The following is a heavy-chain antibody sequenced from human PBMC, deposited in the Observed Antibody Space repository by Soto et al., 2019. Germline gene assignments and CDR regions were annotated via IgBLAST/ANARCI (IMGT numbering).Heavy chain of an antibody. V-gene: IGHV3-7*01. Sequence: GGSLRLSCATSGFTFSSYWMSWVRQAPGKGLEWVANIKQDGSEKYYVDSVKGRFTISRDNAKNSLYLQMNSLRAEDTAVYYCARDPPLHISSLPSYSTFFAQHYWGQGTLVTVSS. CDR2: IKQDGSEK. CDR3: ARDPPLHISSLPSYSTFFAQHY. D-gene: IGHD6-13*01. J-gene: IGHJ4*02. CDR1: GFTFSSYW.